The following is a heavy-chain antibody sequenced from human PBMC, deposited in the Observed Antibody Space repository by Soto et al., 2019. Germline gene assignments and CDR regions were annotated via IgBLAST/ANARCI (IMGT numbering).Heavy chain of an antibody. CDR1: GYTFTSYG. J-gene: IGHJ5*02. CDR2: ISAYNGNT. Sequence: QVQLVQSGAEVKKPGASVKVSCKASGYTFTSYGISWVRQAPGQGLEWMGWISAYNGNTNYAQKLQGRVTMTTDTXTXXXXXXXXXXXXXXXXXYYXXXXXXSSYWFDPWGQGTLVTVSS. V-gene: IGHV1-18*01. CDR3: XXXXXSSYWFDP. D-gene: IGHD3-10*01.